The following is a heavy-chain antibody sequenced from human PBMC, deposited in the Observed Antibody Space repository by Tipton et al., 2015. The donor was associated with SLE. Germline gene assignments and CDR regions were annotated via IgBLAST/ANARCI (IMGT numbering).Heavy chain of an antibody. CDR3: ARRGSSFGAGFDY. V-gene: IGHV4-38-2*01. Sequence: TLSLTCAVSGYSISSGYYWGWIRQPPGKGLEWIGEINHSGSTKYNPSLKSRVTTSVDTSKNQFSLRLSSLTATDTAVYYCARRGSSFGAGFDYWGQGTLVTVSS. CDR1: GYSISSGYY. D-gene: IGHD3-16*01. J-gene: IGHJ4*02. CDR2: INHSGST.